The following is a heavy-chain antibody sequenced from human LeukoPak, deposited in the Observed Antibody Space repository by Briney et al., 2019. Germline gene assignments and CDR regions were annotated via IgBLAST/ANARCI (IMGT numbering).Heavy chain of an antibody. CDR2: MNPNSGNT. Sequence: ASVKVSCKASGYTFTSYDINWVRQATGQGLEWMGWMNPNSGNTGYAQKFQGRVTITRNTSISTAYMELSSLRSEDTAVYYCARGGLEDAMSDYWGQRTLVTVSS. CDR3: ARGGLEDAMSDY. J-gene: IGHJ4*02. CDR1: GYTFTSYD. D-gene: IGHD2-2*01. V-gene: IGHV1-8*03.